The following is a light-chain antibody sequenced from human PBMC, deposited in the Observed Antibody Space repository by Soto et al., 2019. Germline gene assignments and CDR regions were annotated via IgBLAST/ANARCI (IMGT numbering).Light chain of an antibody. CDR2: KAS. J-gene: IGKJ2*01. CDR3: QQYNTYQYT. CDR1: QTISRW. Sequence: DIQMTQSPSTLSASVGDRVTITCRASQTISRWLVWYQQKPGKAPKLLIYKASSLESGVPSRFSGSGVGTEFTLTISSLQPDDFATYYCQQYNTYQYTFGQGTKLEIK. V-gene: IGKV1-5*03.